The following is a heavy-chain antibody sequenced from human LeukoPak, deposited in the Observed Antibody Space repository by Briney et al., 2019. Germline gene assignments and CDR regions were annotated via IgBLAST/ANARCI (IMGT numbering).Heavy chain of an antibody. Sequence: GGSLRLSCAASGFTFSDYYMSWVRQAPGKGLEWVANINQDGSGKYYVDSVRGRFTISRDNAKNSMHLQMNSLRAEDTAVYYCARWEIRGTAHQLDYWGQGTLVTVSS. CDR3: ARWEIRGTAHQLDY. J-gene: IGHJ4*02. CDR2: INQDGSGK. CDR1: GFTFSDYY. D-gene: IGHD1-7*01. V-gene: IGHV3-7*01.